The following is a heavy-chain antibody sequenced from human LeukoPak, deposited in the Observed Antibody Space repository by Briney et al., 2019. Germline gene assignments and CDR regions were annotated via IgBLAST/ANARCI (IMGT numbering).Heavy chain of an antibody. Sequence: ASVKVSCKASGYTFTGFYMHWVRQAPGQGLEWMGWINPNSGGTNYAQKFQGRVTMTRDTSISTAYMELSRLRSDDTAVYYCARGVQIRYCSSTSCYTLDYWGQGTLVTVSS. CDR3: ARGVQIRYCSSTSCYTLDY. J-gene: IGHJ4*02. D-gene: IGHD2-2*02. CDR1: GYTFTGFY. CDR2: INPNSGGT. V-gene: IGHV1-2*02.